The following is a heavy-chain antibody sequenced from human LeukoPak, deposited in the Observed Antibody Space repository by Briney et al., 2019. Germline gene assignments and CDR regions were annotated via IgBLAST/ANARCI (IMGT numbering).Heavy chain of an antibody. D-gene: IGHD1-26*01. Sequence: SGGSLRLSCAASGFTVTTNYITWFRQAPGKGLEWVSVVYADGSTYYADSVKGRFSISRDNSKNTLFLQMSCLRAEDTAVYYCARDTLVGAGLGRYFDNWGQGTLVTVSS. CDR2: VYADGST. CDR3: ARDTLVGAGLGRYFDN. V-gene: IGHV3-66*02. CDR1: GFTVTTNY. J-gene: IGHJ4*02.